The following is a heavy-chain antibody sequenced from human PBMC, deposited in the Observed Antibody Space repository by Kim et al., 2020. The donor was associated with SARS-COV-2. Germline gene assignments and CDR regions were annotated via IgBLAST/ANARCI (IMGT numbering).Heavy chain of an antibody. J-gene: IGHJ4*02. CDR1: GFTFSNHK. CDR2: ISTSGTDI. Sequence: GGSLRLSCAASGFTFSNHKMHWVRQAPGKGPEWVAYISTSGTDITYADSVRGRFTISRDNAKSSLFLQMSSLRDEDTTFYFCVRETDGVFDYWGQGTLVT. CDR3: VRETDGVFDY. V-gene: IGHV3-48*02. D-gene: IGHD3-10*01.